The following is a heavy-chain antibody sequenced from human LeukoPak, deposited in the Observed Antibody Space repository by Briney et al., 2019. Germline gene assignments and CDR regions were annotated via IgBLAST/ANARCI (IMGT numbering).Heavy chain of an antibody. J-gene: IGHJ2*01. V-gene: IGHV4-59*01. CDR1: GGSISNYY. CDR2: INYSGNT. Sequence: PSETLSLTCTVSGGSISNYYWSWIRQPPGKGLEWIAYINYSGNTNYNPSLKSRVTISVDTSKNQFFLKVSSVTAADTAVYYCARDSDTWYFDLWGRGTLVAVSS. D-gene: IGHD1-26*01. CDR3: ARDSDTWYFDL.